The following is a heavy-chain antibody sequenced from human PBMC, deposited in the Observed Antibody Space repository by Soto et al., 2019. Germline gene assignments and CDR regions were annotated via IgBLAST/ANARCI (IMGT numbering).Heavy chain of an antibody. V-gene: IGHV3-23*01. J-gene: IGHJ6*03. Sequence: PGGSLRLSCAASGFTFSSYAMSWVRQAPGKGLEWVSAISGSGGSTYYADSEKGRITISRDNSKKTLNLQMNSLRAEDTSVYYCAKDNIAARHYYYYYMDVWGKGTTVTVSS. D-gene: IGHD6-6*01. CDR1: GFTFSSYA. CDR3: AKDNIAARHYYYYYMDV. CDR2: ISGSGGST.